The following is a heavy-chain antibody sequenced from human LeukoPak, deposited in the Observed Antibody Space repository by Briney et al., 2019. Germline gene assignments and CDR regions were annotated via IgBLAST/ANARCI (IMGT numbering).Heavy chain of an antibody. J-gene: IGHJ4*02. Sequence: GASVKVSCKASGYTFTGYYMHWVRQAPGKGLEWMGLVDPEDGETIYAEKFQGRVTITADTSTDTAYMELSSLRSEDTAVYYCATAASSGWYVYDYWGQGTLVTVSS. V-gene: IGHV1-69-2*01. D-gene: IGHD6-19*01. CDR2: VDPEDGET. CDR1: GYTFTGYY. CDR3: ATAASSGWYVYDY.